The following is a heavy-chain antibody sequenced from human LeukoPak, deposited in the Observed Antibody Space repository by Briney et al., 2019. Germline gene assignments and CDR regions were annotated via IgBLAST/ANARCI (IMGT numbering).Heavy chain of an antibody. J-gene: IGHJ4*02. CDR1: GGSFSGYY. CDR3: ASTNSRIYYYGSGSYKN. CDR2: INHSGST. Sequence: SETLSLTWAVYGGSFSGYYWSWIRQPPGKGLEWIGEINHSGSTNYNPSLKSRVTISVDTSKNQFSLKLSSVTAADTAVYYCASTNSRIYYYGSGSYKNWGQGTLVTVSS. V-gene: IGHV4-34*01. D-gene: IGHD3-10*01.